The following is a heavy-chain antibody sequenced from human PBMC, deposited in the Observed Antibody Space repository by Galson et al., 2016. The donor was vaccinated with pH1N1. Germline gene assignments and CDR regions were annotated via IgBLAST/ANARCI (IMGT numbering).Heavy chain of an antibody. CDR3: TRDRAFGDYGGASDI. V-gene: IGHV3-74*01. CDR2: INSDGSSR. CDR1: GFTFSSYW. J-gene: IGHJ3*02. D-gene: IGHD4/OR15-4a*01. Sequence: SLRLSCAASGFTFSSYWMHWVRQGPGKGLVWVSRINSDGSSRSHADSVEGRFTISRDNAKKTLYLQMNSLRAEDTGVYYCTRDRAFGDYGGASDIWGQGTMVTVPS.